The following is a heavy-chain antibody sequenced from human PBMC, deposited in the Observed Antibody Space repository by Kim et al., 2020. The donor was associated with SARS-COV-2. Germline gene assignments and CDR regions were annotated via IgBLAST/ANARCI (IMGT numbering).Heavy chain of an antibody. CDR1: GFTFNTYS. V-gene: IGHV3-21*01. CDR2: ISSTSGYI. Sequence: GGSLRLSCAASGFTFNTYSMNWVRQTPGEGLEWVSSISSTSGYIYYADSVKGRFTISRDNAKNSLYLQMDSLRAEDTAIYYCARAVGERDCSSLSCYTFEDYWGQGTLVIVSS. D-gene: IGHD2-2*02. J-gene: IGHJ4*02. CDR3: ARAVGERDCSSLSCYTFEDY.